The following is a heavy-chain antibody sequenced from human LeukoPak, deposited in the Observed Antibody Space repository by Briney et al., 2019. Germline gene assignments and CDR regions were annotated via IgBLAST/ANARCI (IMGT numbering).Heavy chain of an antibody. CDR2: ISGSGGST. CDR1: GFTFSDYY. CDR3: AKHPTRSYDFWSGYFIL. V-gene: IGHV3-23*01. D-gene: IGHD3-3*01. J-gene: IGHJ4*02. Sequence: GGSLRLSCAASGFTFSDYYMSWIRQAPGKGLEWVSAISGSGGSTYYADSVKGRFTISRDNSKNTLYLQMNSLRAEDTAVYYCAKHPTRSYDFWSGYFILWGQGTLVTVSS.